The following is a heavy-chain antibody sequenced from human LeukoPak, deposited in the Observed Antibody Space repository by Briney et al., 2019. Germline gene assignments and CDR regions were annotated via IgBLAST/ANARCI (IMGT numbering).Heavy chain of an antibody. Sequence: PGGSLRLSCAASGFSFSNHGMHWVRQAPGKRLEWVAVIWDDGNNKRYANSVNGRFTISRDNSENTLYLQMNSLRGDDTAVYYCAKDVGKWESLHFFDYWGQGTLVTVSS. J-gene: IGHJ4*02. D-gene: IGHD1-26*01. CDR2: IWDDGNNK. V-gene: IGHV3-33*06. CDR1: GFSFSNHG. CDR3: AKDVGKWESLHFFDY.